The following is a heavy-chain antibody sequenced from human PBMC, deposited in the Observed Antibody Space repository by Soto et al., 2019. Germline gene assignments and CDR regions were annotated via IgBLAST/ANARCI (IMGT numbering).Heavy chain of an antibody. CDR2: IIPIFGTA. CDR3: ARDIDYGGNPNPSGP. V-gene: IGHV1-69*13. Sequence: GASVKVSCKASGGTFSSYAISWVRQAPGQGLEWMGGIIPIFGTANYAQKFQGRVTITADESTSTAYMELSSLRSEDTAVYYCARDIDYGGNPNPSGPWGQGTLVTVSS. J-gene: IGHJ5*02. D-gene: IGHD4-17*01. CDR1: GGTFSSYA.